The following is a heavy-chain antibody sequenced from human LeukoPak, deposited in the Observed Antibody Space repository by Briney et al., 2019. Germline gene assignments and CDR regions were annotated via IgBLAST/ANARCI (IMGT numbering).Heavy chain of an antibody. CDR1: GFPVSSNY. D-gene: IGHD6-19*01. CDR3: ARDLAVAGFDY. CDR2: IHSGGST. V-gene: IGHV3-53*01. Sequence: PGGSLRLSCAASGFPVSSNYMSWVRQAPGKGLEWVSVIHSGGSTNYADSVKGRFTISRDASKNTLYLQMNSVRAEDTAVYYCARDLAVAGFDYWGQGTLVTVSS. J-gene: IGHJ4*02.